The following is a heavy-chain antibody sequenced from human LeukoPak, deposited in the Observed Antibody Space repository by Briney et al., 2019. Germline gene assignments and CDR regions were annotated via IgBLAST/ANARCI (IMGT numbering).Heavy chain of an antibody. CDR1: GFTFSSYW. CDR3: ARHVVAVGFDY. CDR2: INSDGSNT. J-gene: IGHJ4*02. Sequence: GGSLRLSCAASGFTFSSYWMNWVRQAPGKELVWVSRINSDGSNTKYADSVKGRFTISRDNAKNTLYLQMNSLRAEDTAVYYCARHVVAVGFDYWGQGTLVTVSS. V-gene: IGHV3-74*01. D-gene: IGHD3-22*01.